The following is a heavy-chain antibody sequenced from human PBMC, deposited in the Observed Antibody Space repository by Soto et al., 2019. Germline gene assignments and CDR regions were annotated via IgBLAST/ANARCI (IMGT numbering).Heavy chain of an antibody. CDR3: ARLGIAAVLGYYYYMDV. CDR1: GGSFSGYY. CDR2: TNHSGST. J-gene: IGHJ6*03. Sequence: PSETLSLTCAVYGGSFSGYYWSWIRQPPGKGLEWIGETNHSGSTNYNPSLKSRVTISVDTSKNQFSLKLSSVTAADTAVYYCARLGIAAVLGYYYYMDVWGKGTTVTVSS. D-gene: IGHD6-13*01. V-gene: IGHV4-34*01.